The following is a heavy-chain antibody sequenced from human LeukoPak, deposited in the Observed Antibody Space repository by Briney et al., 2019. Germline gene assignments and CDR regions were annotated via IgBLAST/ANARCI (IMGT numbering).Heavy chain of an antibody. D-gene: IGHD3-3*01. J-gene: IGHJ5*02. CDR2: IYYSGST. CDR1: GGSISSYY. V-gene: IGHV4-59*01. Sequence: SETLSLTCTVSGGSISSYYWSWIRQPPGKGLEWFGYIYYSGSTNYNPSLKSRVTISVDTSKNQFSLKLSSVTAADTAVYYCASNNFWSARGFDPWGQGTLVTVSS. CDR3: ASNNFWSARGFDP.